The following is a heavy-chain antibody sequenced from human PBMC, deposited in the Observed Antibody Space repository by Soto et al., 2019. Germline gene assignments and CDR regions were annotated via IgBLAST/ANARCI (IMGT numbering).Heavy chain of an antibody. J-gene: IGHJ6*02. V-gene: IGHV1-46*01. CDR2: INPSGGST. Sequence: ASVKVSCKASGYTFTSYYMHWVRQAPGQGLEWMGIINPSGGSTSYAQKFQGRVTMTRDTSTSTVYMELSSLRSEDTAVYYCARDRQYQPLPAYYYYGMDVWGQGTTVTVSS. D-gene: IGHD2-2*01. CDR3: ARDRQYQPLPAYYYYGMDV. CDR1: GYTFTSYY.